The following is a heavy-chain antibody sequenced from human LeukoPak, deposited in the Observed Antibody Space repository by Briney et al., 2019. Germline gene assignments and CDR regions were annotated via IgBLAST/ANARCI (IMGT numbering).Heavy chain of an antibody. V-gene: IGHV4-30-4*01. CDR1: GGSISSGDYY. CDR3: ARGDRRSYYDSSGTFDY. J-gene: IGHJ4*02. Sequence: SETLSLTCTVSGGSISSGDYYWSWIRQPPGKGLEWIGYIYYSGSTYYNPSLKSRVTISVDTSKNQFSLKLSSVTAADTAVYYCARGDRRSYYDSSGTFDYWGQGTLVTVSS. CDR2: IYYSGST. D-gene: IGHD3-22*01.